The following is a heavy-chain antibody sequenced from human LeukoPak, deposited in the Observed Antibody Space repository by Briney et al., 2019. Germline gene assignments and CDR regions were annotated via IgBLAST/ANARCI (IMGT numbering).Heavy chain of an antibody. CDR1: SGSISSSNYY. V-gene: IGHV4-61*02. J-gene: IGHJ6*03. CDR2: ISTIGST. D-gene: IGHD2-15*01. Sequence: SQTLSLTCTVSSGSISSSNYYWSWIRQPAGKGLEWIGRISTIGSTNYNPSLNSRVTISIDTSKNQFSLKLSSVTAADTAVYYCARDGCGGSCFHYYCYYMDVWGKGTTVTISS. CDR3: ARDGCGGSCFHYYCYYMDV.